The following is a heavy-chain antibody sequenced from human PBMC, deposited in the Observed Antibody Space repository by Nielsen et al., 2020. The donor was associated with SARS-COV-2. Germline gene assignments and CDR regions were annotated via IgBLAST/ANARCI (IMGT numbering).Heavy chain of an antibody. Sequence: ASVKVSCKASGYSLTSYYIQWVRQAPGQGLEWMGIIDPNYGTTTYAQRFQGRVTMTRDTSASTVYMELSRPRSEDTAVYYCARAPSDFYGMDVWGQGTTVTVSS. J-gene: IGHJ6*02. CDR1: GYSLTSYY. V-gene: IGHV1-46*01. CDR3: ARAPSDFYGMDV. CDR2: IDPNYGTT.